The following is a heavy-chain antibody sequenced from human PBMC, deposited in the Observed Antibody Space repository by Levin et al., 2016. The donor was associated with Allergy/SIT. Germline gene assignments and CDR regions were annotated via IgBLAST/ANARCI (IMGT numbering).Heavy chain of an antibody. V-gene: IGHV4-59*08. J-gene: IGHJ4*02. D-gene: IGHD3-10*01. CDR1: GASISLFY. CDR3: ATGQILYGSVY. Sequence: SETLSLTCTVSGASISLFYWSWIRQPPGKGLEWIGYVYYTGSTNYNPSLKSRITISLDTSKNQFSLKLTSVTAADTAIYYCATGQILYGSVYWGQGALVTVSS. CDR2: VYYTGST.